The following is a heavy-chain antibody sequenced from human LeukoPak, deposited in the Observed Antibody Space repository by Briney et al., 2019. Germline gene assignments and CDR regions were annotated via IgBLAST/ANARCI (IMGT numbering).Heavy chain of an antibody. J-gene: IGHJ5*02. D-gene: IGHD3-22*01. Sequence: SVKVSCKASGYTFTSYGISWVRQAPGQGLEWMGGIIPMFATPNYAQKFQGRVTITADESTSTAYMELSSLRSEDTAVYYCASNYYDSSGSAQAWGQGTLVTVSS. CDR1: GYTFTSYG. CDR3: ASNYYDSSGSAQA. CDR2: IIPMFATP. V-gene: IGHV1-69*13.